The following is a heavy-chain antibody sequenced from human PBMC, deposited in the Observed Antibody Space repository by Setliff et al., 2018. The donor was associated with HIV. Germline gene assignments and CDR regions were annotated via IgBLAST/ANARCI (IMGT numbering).Heavy chain of an antibody. Sequence: PSETLSLTCTVSGDSISTDYWTWIRQPPGKGLEWIGYIYNSASTSYNPSLKSRVTISVDTSQNQFSLKLSSVTAADTAAYYCARHSPSDYWGQGTLVTVSS. CDR2: IYNSAST. CDR1: GDSISTDY. J-gene: IGHJ4*02. V-gene: IGHV4-59*08. CDR3: ARHSPSDY.